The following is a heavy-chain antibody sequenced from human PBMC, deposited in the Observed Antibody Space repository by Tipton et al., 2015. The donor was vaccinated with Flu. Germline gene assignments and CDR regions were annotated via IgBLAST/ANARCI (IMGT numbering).Heavy chain of an antibody. CDR2: IDSAGDT. D-gene: IGHD6-13*01. CDR3: ARGPLPDSNWYNGMDV. Sequence: SLRLSCVASGFSFSSYDMHWVRQATGEGLQWVSGIDSAGDTYYLDSVKGRFTISRDNAKNSLYLQMNSLRAGDTAVYFCARGPLPDSNWYNGMDVWGQGTTVTVSS. CDR1: GFSFSSYD. V-gene: IGHV3-13*01. J-gene: IGHJ6*02.